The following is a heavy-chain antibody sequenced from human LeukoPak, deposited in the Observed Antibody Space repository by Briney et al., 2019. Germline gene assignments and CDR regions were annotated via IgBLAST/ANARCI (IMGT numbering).Heavy chain of an antibody. CDR1: GFTFSDYS. CDR2: ISSGPSTI. D-gene: IGHD2-15*01. CDR3: ARDGECSGGTCYHDY. Sequence: GGSLRLSCAASGFTFSDYSMSWIRQAPGKGLEWVSYISSGPSTIYYADSVKGRFTISRDNAMNSLYLQTNSLRAEDTAVYYYARDGECSGGTCYHDYWGQGTLVTVSS. V-gene: IGHV3-11*01. J-gene: IGHJ4*02.